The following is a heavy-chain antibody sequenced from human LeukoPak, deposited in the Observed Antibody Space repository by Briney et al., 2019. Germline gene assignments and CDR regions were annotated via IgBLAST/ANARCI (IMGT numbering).Heavy chain of an antibody. CDR1: GYTFTGYY. CDR3: AKGYSSSWSNWFDP. V-gene: IGHV1-2*02. Sequence: ASVKVSCKASGYTFTGYYMHWVRQAPGQGLEWMGWINPNSGGTNYAQKFQGRVTMTRNTSISTAYMELSSLRSEDTAVYYCAKGYSSSWSNWFDPWGQGTLVTVSS. J-gene: IGHJ5*02. D-gene: IGHD6-13*01. CDR2: INPNSGGT.